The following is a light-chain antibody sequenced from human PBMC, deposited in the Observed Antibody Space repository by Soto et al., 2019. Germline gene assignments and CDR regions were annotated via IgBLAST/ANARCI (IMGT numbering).Light chain of an antibody. CDR1: QSVSSSY. CDR2: GAS. Sequence: IVLTQSAGTLSLSPGERATLSCRASQSVSSSYLAWYQQKPGQAPRLLIYGASSRATGIPDRFGGSVSETDFTLTISRLEPEDFAVYYCQQYGSSPPFTFGQGTKV. CDR3: QQYGSSPPFT. V-gene: IGKV3-20*01. J-gene: IGKJ1*01.